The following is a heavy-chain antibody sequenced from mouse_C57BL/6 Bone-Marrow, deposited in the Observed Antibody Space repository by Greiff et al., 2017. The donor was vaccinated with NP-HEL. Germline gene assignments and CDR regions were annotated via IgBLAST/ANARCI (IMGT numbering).Heavy chain of an antibody. CDR2: IHPNSGST. J-gene: IGHJ3*01. D-gene: IGHD1-1*02. CDR1: GYTFTSYW. Sequence: QVQLKESGAELVKPGASVKLSCKASGYTFTSYWMHWVKQRPGQGLEWIGMIHPNSGSTNYNEKFKSKATLTVDKSSSTAYMQLSSLTSEDSAVYYCARSVVVAYWGQGTLVTVSA. V-gene: IGHV1-64*01. CDR3: ARSVVVAY.